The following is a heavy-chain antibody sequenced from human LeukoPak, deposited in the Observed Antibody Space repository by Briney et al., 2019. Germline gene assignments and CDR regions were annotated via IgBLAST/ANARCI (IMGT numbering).Heavy chain of an antibody. J-gene: IGHJ3*02. Sequence: GGSLRLSCAASGFTFSSYAMSWVRQAPGKGLEWVSAISGSGGSTYYADSVKGRFTISGDNSKNTLYLQMNSLRAEDTAVYYCVAGLRYFDWLLGGNDAFDIWGQGTMVTVSS. CDR2: ISGSGGST. D-gene: IGHD3-9*01. CDR1: GFTFSSYA. CDR3: VAGLRYFDWLLGGNDAFDI. V-gene: IGHV3-23*01.